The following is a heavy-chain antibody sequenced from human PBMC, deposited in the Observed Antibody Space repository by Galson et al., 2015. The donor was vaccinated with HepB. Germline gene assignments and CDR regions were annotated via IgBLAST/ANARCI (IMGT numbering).Heavy chain of an antibody. CDR1: GYTFTSYG. CDR2: ISAYNGNT. CDR3: ARESIEVVVAAPQADAFDI. J-gene: IGHJ3*02. D-gene: IGHD2-15*01. V-gene: IGHV1-18*04. Sequence: SVKVSCKASGYTFTSYGISWVRQAPGQGLEWMGWISAYNGNTNYAQKLQGRVIMTTDTSTSTAYMELRSLRSDDTAVYYCARESIEVVVAAPQADAFDIWGQGTMVTVSS.